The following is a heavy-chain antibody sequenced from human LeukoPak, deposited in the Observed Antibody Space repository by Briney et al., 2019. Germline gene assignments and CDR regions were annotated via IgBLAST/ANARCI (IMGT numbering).Heavy chain of an antibody. D-gene: IGHD3-22*01. CDR1: GFTFSSYE. CDR2: IISSGSTI. CDR3: ARDGYYYDSSGYYYYYYMDV. J-gene: IGHJ6*03. V-gene: IGHV3-48*03. Sequence: GGSLRLSCAASGFTFSSYEVNWVRQAPGRGLEWVSYIISSGSTIYYADSVKGRFTISRDNAKNSLYLQMNSLRAEDTAVYYCARDGYYYDSSGYYYYYYMDVWGKGTTVTVSS.